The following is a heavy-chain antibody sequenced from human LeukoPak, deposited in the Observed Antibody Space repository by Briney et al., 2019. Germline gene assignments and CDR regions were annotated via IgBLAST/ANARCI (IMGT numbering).Heavy chain of an antibody. J-gene: IGHJ3*02. Sequence: ASVKVSCKASGYSFTNNAVSWVRQAPGQGLEWMGWINPLNGHTDYAQKFQGRVTMTRDTNTGTLYMELRSLRSDDTAVYYCARDPKYYYDSSGHDAFDIWGQGTMVTVSS. CDR3: ARDPKYYYDSSGHDAFDI. D-gene: IGHD3-22*01. CDR2: INPLNGHT. V-gene: IGHV1-18*04. CDR1: GYSFTNNA.